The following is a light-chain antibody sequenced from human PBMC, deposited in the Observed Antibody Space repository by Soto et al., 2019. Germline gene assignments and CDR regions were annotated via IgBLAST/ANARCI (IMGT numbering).Light chain of an antibody. CDR3: QQYGNSPPWT. CDR1: QGISTY. J-gene: IGKJ1*01. CDR2: AAS. Sequence: DIHMTQSPSSLSASVGYIVTITCRASQGISTYLNWYQQKPGKAPKLLIYAASSLQSGVPSRFSGSGSGTDFTLTISRLEPEDFAVYYCQQYGNSPPWTFGQGTKVDIK. V-gene: IGKV1-39*01.